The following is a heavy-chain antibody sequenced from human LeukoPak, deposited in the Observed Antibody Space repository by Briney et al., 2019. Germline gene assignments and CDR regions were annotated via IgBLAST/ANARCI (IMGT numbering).Heavy chain of an antibody. CDR2: ISGSGGST. CDR1: GFTFSSYA. CDR3: AKDRGGSYDY. D-gene: IGHD1-26*01. J-gene: IGHJ4*02. V-gene: IGHV3-23*01. Sequence: GGSLRLSCAASGFTFSSYAMSWVRQAPGKGLEWVSAISGSGGSTYYADSVKGRLTISRDNSKNTLYLQINSLRAEDTAVYYCAKDRGGSYDYWGQGTLVTVSS.